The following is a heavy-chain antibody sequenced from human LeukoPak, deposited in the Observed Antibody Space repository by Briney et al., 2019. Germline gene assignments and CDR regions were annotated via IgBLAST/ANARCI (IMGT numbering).Heavy chain of an antibody. CDR2: IKQDGSEK. CDR1: GFTFSSYW. J-gene: IGHJ5*02. D-gene: IGHD3-3*01. Sequence: GGSLRLSCAASGFTFSSYWMSWVRQAPGKGLEWVANIKQDGSEKYCVDSVKGRFTISRDNAKNSLYLQMNSLRAEDTAVYYCARTTRFLESDWFDPWGQGTLVTVSS. CDR3: ARTTRFLESDWFDP. V-gene: IGHV3-7*01.